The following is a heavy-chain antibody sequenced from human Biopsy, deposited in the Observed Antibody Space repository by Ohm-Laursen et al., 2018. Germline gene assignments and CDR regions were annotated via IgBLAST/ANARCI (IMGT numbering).Heavy chain of an antibody. CDR3: ARDPLNGHKHFDY. V-gene: IGHV1-2*02. J-gene: IGHJ4*02. CDR2: INCKTGAT. CDR1: SYTFTDYN. D-gene: IGHD2-8*01. Sequence: SSVKVSCKASSYTFTDYNIHWMRQAPGQGLEWLGYINCKTGATNYAQKIQGTVTMTRDTSISTAYLALGSLRSADTAIYYCARDPLNGHKHFDYWGQGSLVTVSS.